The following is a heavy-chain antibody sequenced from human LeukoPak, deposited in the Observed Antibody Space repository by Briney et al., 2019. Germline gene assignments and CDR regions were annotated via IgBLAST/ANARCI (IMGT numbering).Heavy chain of an antibody. Sequence: SETLSLTCAVYGGSFSGYYWSWIRQPPGKGLEWIGEINHSGSTNYNPSLKSRVTISVDTSKNRFSLKLSSVTAADTAVYCCARGDYDFWSGYLNWFDPWGQGTLVTVSS. D-gene: IGHD3-3*01. CDR1: GGSFSGYY. V-gene: IGHV4-34*01. CDR2: INHSGST. CDR3: ARGDYDFWSGYLNWFDP. J-gene: IGHJ5*02.